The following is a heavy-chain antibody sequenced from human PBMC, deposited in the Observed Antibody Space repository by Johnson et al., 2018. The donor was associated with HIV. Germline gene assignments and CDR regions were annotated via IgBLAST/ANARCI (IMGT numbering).Heavy chain of an antibody. CDR3: ARAEGDGYNRRSRSAFDI. Sequence: DVQVVESGGGLVQPGRSLRLSCAASGFTFDDYAMHWVRQAPGKGLEWVSGISWNSGSIGYADSVKGRFTISSDNSKNTLYLQMNSLRAEDTAVYYCARAEGDGYNRRSRSAFDIWGQGTMVTVSS. CDR1: GFTFDDYA. CDR2: ISWNSGSI. J-gene: IGHJ3*02. V-gene: IGHV3-9*01. D-gene: IGHD5-24*01.